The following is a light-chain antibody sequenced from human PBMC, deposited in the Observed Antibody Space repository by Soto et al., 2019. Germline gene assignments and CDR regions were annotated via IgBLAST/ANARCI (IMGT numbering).Light chain of an antibody. CDR1: QSVSSNY. CDR2: SAS. V-gene: IGKV3-20*01. J-gene: IGKJ4*01. CDR3: QQYGCSPRVT. Sequence: EIVLTQSPGTLSLSPGERVTLSCRASQSVSSNYLAWYQQKPGQAPRLLIYSASSRATGIPDRFSGSGSGTDFTLTINRLEAEDFAVYYCQQYGCSPRVTFGGGTKVEIK.